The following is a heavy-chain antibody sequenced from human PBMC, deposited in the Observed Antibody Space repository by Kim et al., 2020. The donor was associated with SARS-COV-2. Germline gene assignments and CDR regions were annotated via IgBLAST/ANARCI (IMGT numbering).Heavy chain of an antibody. Sequence: SETLSLTCAVSGGSISSSNWWSWVRQPPGKGLEWIGEIYHSGSTNYNPSLKSRVTISVDKSKNQFSLKLSSVTAADTAVYYCAREGLLTTIFGVVTNYYYYYGMDVWGQGTTVTVSS. V-gene: IGHV4-4*02. CDR3: AREGLLTTIFGVVTNYYYYYGMDV. J-gene: IGHJ6*02. CDR1: GGSISSSNW. CDR2: IYHSGST. D-gene: IGHD3-3*01.